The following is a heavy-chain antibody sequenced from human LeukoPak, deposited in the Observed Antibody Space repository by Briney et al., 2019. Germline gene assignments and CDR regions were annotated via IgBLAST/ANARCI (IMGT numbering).Heavy chain of an antibody. Sequence: ASVKVSCKASGYTFTSYYMHWVRQAPGQGLEWMGIINPSGGSTSYAQKFQGRVTMTRDMSTSTVYMELSRLRSDDTAVYYCARVGRWLRYYYYYYMDVWGKGTTVTISS. J-gene: IGHJ6*03. CDR2: INPSGGST. CDR3: ARVGRWLRYYYYYYMDV. CDR1: GYTFTSYY. V-gene: IGHV1-46*01. D-gene: IGHD6-19*01.